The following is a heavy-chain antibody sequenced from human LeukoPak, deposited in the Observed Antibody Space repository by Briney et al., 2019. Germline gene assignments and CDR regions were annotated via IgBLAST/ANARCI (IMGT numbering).Heavy chain of an antibody. J-gene: IGHJ4*02. V-gene: IGHV3-23*01. CDR3: AKDREGLSSGYDLEYFDY. D-gene: IGHD5-12*01. CDR2: ISGGGGTT. CDR1: GFTFSSYA. Sequence: GGALRLSCAASGFTFSSYAMNWVRQAPGKGLEWVSAISGGGGTTYYADSVKGRFTISRDNSKNTLLLQMNSVRAEDTAVYYCAKDREGLSSGYDLEYFDYWGQGTLVTVSS.